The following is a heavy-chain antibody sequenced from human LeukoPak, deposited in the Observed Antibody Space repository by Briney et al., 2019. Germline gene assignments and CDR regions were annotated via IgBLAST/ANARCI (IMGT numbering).Heavy chain of an antibody. CDR2: ISAYNGNT. Sequence: ASVTVSFTASGYTFTSYGISWVRQAPGQGLEWMGWISAYNGNTNYAQKLQGRVTMTTDTSTSTAYMELRSLRSDDTAVYYCARDDYGGNYVFGFPSNWGQGTLVTVSS. CDR3: ARDDYGGNYVFGFPSN. CDR1: GYTFTSYG. J-gene: IGHJ4*02. D-gene: IGHD4-23*01. V-gene: IGHV1-18*01.